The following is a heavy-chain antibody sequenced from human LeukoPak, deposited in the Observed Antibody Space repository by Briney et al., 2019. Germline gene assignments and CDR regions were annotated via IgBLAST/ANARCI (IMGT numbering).Heavy chain of an antibody. J-gene: IGHJ6*02. CDR1: GYSFTSYW. Sequence: GESLKISCKGSGYSFTSYWIGWVRQMPGKGLEWMGIIYPGDSDTRYSPSFQGQVTISADKSISTAYLQWSSLKASDTAMYYCARHGADYGGNRGGDPGYYYGMDVWGQGTTVTVSS. CDR3: ARHGADYGGNRGGDPGYYYGMDV. V-gene: IGHV5-51*01. D-gene: IGHD4-23*01. CDR2: IYPGDSDT.